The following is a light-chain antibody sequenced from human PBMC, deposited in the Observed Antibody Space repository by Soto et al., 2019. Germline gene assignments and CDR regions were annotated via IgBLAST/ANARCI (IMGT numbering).Light chain of an antibody. J-gene: IGKJ4*01. CDR1: QSVSSTY. CDR2: GAS. CDR3: QQYGSSKFT. Sequence: EIVLTQSPGTLSLSPGERATLSCGASQSVSSTYLALYQQKPGQTPRLVMYGASSRATGIPDRFSGSGSGTDFTLTISRLQPEDFAVYDGQQYGSSKFTFGGGTKVDIK. V-gene: IGKV3-20*01.